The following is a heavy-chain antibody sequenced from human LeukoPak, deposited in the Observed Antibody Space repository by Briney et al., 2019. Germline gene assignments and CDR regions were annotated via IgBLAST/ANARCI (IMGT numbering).Heavy chain of an antibody. V-gene: IGHV1-69*13. J-gene: IGHJ6*02. CDR3: ATLLYIGSPYYYYGMDV. CDR1: GGTFSSYA. Sequence: SVKVSCKASGGTFSSYAISWVRQAPGQGLEWMGGIIPIFGTANYAQKFQGRVTITADESTSTAYMELSSLRSEDTAVYYCATLLYIGSPYYYYGMDVWGQGTTVTVSS. D-gene: IGHD1-26*01. CDR2: IIPIFGTA.